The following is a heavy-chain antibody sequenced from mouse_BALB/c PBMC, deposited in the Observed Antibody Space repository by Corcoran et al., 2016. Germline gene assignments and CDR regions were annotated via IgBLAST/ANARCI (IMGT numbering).Heavy chain of an antibody. V-gene: IGHV9-1*02. CDR3: ARNGITTWYFDV. Sequence: QIQWVQSGPELKKPGETVKISCKASGYTFTNYGMNWVKQAPGKGLKWMGWINTYTGEPTYADDFKGRFAFSLETSASTAYLQINNLKNEDMATYFCARNGITTWYFDVWGAGTTVTVSS. J-gene: IGHJ1*01. CDR1: GYTFTNYG. CDR2: INTYTGEP. D-gene: IGHD2-4*01.